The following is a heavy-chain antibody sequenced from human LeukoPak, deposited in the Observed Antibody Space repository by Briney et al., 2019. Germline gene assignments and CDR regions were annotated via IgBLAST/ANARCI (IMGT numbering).Heavy chain of an antibody. CDR1: GFTFTSSA. CDR2: IVVGSGNT. Sequence: GTSVNVSCKASGFTFTSSAVQWVRQARGQRLEWIGWIVVGSGNTNYAQKFQERVTITRDMSTSTAYMELSSLRSEDTAVYYCAADQLRQWSPFDYWGQGTLVTVSS. D-gene: IGHD6-19*01. J-gene: IGHJ4*02. CDR3: AADQLRQWSPFDY. V-gene: IGHV1-58*01.